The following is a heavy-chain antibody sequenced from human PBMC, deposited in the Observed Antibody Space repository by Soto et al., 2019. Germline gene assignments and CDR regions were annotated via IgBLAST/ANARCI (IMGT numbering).Heavy chain of an antibody. CDR3: ARDPPDFKSAFDY. V-gene: IGHV6-1*01. Sequence: SQTLPLTFDISGESVSSNSPASNLITQSPSTVLXWLGRTYYRSQWYNDYAESVKSRITINPDTSKNQFSLHLNSATPEDTAVYYCARDPPDFKSAFDYWGQGTLVTVSS. CDR2: TYYRSQWYN. J-gene: IGHJ4*02. CDR1: GESVSSNSPA.